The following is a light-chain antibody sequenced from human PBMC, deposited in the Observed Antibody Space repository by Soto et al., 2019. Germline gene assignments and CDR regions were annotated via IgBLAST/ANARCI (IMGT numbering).Light chain of an antibody. CDR3: QQYDNSREGFT. Sequence: EIVLTQSPGTLSLSAGERATLSCRASQSVSSNHLAWYQQKPGQAPRLLIYGASSRATGIPDRFSGSGSGTDFTLTISRLEPEDFAVYYCQQYDNSREGFTFGPGTIVEIK. J-gene: IGKJ3*01. CDR1: QSVSSNH. CDR2: GAS. V-gene: IGKV3-20*01.